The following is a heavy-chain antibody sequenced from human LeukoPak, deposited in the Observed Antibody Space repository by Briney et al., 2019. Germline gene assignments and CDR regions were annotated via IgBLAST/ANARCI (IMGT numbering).Heavy chain of an antibody. V-gene: IGHV1-46*01. CDR2: INPSGGST. J-gene: IGHJ4*02. D-gene: IGHD2-15*01. Sequence: ASVKVSCKASGYTFTRYYIYWVRQAPGQGLEWMGIINPSGGSTRYAQKFQGRVTMTRDMSTSTVYMELSSPRSEDTAVYYCAREGYCSGDSCYSFDSWGQGTLVTVSS. CDR1: GYTFTRYY. CDR3: AREGYCSGDSCYSFDS.